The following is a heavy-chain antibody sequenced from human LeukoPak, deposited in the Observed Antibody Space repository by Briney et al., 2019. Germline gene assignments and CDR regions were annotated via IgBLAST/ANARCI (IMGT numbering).Heavy chain of an antibody. CDR1: GFTFSSYA. CDR2: IRGSGGST. Sequence: PGGSLRLSCAASGFTFSSYAMSWVRQAPGKGLEWVSAIRGSGGSTYYADSVRGRFTISRDNSKNTLYVQMNSLRAEDTAIYYCAKGLVDYGNDGPGAFHIWGQGTMVTVSS. V-gene: IGHV3-23*01. CDR3: AKGLVDYGNDGPGAFHI. D-gene: IGHD4-11*01. J-gene: IGHJ3*02.